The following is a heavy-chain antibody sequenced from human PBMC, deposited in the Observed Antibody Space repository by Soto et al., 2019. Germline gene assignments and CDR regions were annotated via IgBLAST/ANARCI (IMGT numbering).Heavy chain of an antibody. D-gene: IGHD4-17*01. CDR3: ARVYDDYLIDAFDI. Sequence: EAQLVESGGGLVQPGGSLRLSCAAFKFTLSSYEMDWVRQAPGKGLEWVSHIGRRGSPIYYADSVKGRFTISRDNAKNSVFLQMNSLRPEDTAVYYCARVYDDYLIDAFDIWGQGTMVSVSS. J-gene: IGHJ3*02. CDR2: IGRRGSPI. CDR1: KFTLSSYE. V-gene: IGHV3-48*03.